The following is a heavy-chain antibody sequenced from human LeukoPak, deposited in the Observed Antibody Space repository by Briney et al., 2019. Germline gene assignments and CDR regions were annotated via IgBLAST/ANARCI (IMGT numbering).Heavy chain of an antibody. CDR3: ARQYYDILTGHYNFPDY. D-gene: IGHD3-9*01. Sequence: GGSLRLSCTASGFTFSSYAMHWVRQAPGKGLEWVAVIRFDGTTKYYVDSVKGRFTISRDNSKNALYLQMNSLRAEDTAAYYCARQYYDILTGHYNFPDYWGQGTLVTVSP. CDR2: IRFDGTTK. V-gene: IGHV3-33*01. CDR1: GFTFSSYA. J-gene: IGHJ4*02.